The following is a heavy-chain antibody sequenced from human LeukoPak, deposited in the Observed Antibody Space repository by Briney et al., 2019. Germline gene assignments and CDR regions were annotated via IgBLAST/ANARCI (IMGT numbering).Heavy chain of an antibody. D-gene: IGHD3-16*01. J-gene: IGHJ4*02. CDR3: ARGALWVLDY. CDR2: ISTSGNDK. Sequence: GGSLRLSCAASGFIFSNYEINWVRQAPGEGLEWVSYISTSGNDKYYADSAKGRFTISRDNAKNSLYLQLNSLRADDTAVYYCARGALWVLDYWGQGTLVTVSS. V-gene: IGHV3-48*03. CDR1: GFIFSNYE.